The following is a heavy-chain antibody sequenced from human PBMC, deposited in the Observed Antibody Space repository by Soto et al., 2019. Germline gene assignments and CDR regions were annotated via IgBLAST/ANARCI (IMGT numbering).Heavy chain of an antibody. Sequence: ASVKVSCKASGYTFTGYYMHWVRQAPGQGLEWMGWINPNSGGTNYAQKFQGRVTMTRDTSISTAYMELSRLRSDDTAVYYCAREGAGDGYNPCFDFWRQGTLVTVSS. CDR3: AREGAGDGYNPCFDF. V-gene: IGHV1-2*02. CDR2: INPNSGGT. CDR1: GYTFTGYY. D-gene: IGHD5-12*01. J-gene: IGHJ4*02.